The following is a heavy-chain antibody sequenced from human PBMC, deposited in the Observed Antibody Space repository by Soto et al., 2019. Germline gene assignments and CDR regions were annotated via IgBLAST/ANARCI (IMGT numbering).Heavy chain of an antibody. CDR3: VGDISSHPLYYYYGMDF. J-gene: IGHJ6*02. V-gene: IGHV3-53*01. D-gene: IGHD6-6*01. CDR2: IHSGGST. Sequence: PGGSLRLSCAASGFTVSSNYMSWVRQAPGKGLEWVSVIHSGGSTYYADSVKGRFTISRDNSKNTLYPQMNSLRAEDTAVYYCVGDISSHPLYYYYGMDFWGQGTTVTVSS. CDR1: GFTVSSNY.